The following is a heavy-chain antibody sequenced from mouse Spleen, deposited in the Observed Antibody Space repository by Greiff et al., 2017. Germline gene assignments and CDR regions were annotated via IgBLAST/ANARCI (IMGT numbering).Heavy chain of an antibody. Sequence: QVQLQQSGAELVKPGASVKMSCKASGYTFTSYWITWVKQRPGQGLEWIGDIYPGSGSTNYNEKFKSKATLTVDTSSSTAYMQLSSLTSEDSAVYYCARGGDHYAMDYWGQGTSVTVSS. V-gene: IGHV1-55*01. CDR3: ARGGDHYAMDY. CDR1: GYTFTSYW. D-gene: IGHD2-13*01. J-gene: IGHJ4*01. CDR2: IYPGSGST.